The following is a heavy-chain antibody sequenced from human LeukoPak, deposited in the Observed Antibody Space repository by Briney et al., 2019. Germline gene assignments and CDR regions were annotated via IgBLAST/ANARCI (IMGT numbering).Heavy chain of an antibody. V-gene: IGHV1-69*05. D-gene: IGHD5-12*01. Sequence: SVKVSCKASGGTFSSYAISWVRQAPGQGLEWMGGIIPIFGTANYAQKFQGRVTITTDESMSTAYMELSSLRSEDTAVYYCASSGRGYSGYDSGFDYWGQGTLVTVSS. CDR1: GGTFSSYA. J-gene: IGHJ4*02. CDR2: IIPIFGTA. CDR3: ASSGRGYSGYDSGFDY.